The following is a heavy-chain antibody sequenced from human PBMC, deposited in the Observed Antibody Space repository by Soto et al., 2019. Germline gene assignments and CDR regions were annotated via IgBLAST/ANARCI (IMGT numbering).Heavy chain of an antibody. CDR3: AKDRRFDTSGYYYGAFDS. CDR1: GFTFTNFA. CDR2: IVGSGVGT. D-gene: IGHD3-22*01. J-gene: IGHJ4*02. V-gene: IGHV3-23*01. Sequence: EVHLLESGGKLVQPGGSLRLSCTASGFTFTNFAMSWVRQAPGKGLEWVSTIVGSGVGTYYGESVKGRFTTPRDNSKNTLYLQMNRLRVEDTAVYYCAKDRRFDTSGYYYGAFDSWGQGTLVTVSS.